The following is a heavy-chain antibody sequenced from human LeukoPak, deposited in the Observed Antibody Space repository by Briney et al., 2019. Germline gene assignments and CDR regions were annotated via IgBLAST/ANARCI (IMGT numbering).Heavy chain of an antibody. Sequence: GGSLRLSCAASGFTFSNYAMSWVRQAPGKGLEWVSSISSSSSYIYYADSVKGRFTISRDNAKNSLYLQMNSLRAEDTAVYYCARDFRASTSPYDAFDIWGQGTMVTVSS. CDR2: ISSSSSYI. D-gene: IGHD2/OR15-2a*01. CDR3: ARDFRASTSPYDAFDI. J-gene: IGHJ3*02. V-gene: IGHV3-21*04. CDR1: GFTFSNYA.